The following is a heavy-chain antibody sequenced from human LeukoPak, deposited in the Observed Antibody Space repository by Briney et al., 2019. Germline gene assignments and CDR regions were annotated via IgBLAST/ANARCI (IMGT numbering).Heavy chain of an antibody. CDR3: AKVPDAEDSKAY. CDR2: IDWNSGNI. J-gene: IGHJ4*02. D-gene: IGHD2-15*01. Sequence: GGSQRLSCAASGFTYDDYAMHWARQAPGKALEGVTGIDWNSGNIDYADSVKRLFTISRNNAKNSLYLQMNSLRAEDTALYYCAKVPDAEDSKAYWGQGTLVTVSS. CDR1: GFTYDDYA. V-gene: IGHV3-9*01.